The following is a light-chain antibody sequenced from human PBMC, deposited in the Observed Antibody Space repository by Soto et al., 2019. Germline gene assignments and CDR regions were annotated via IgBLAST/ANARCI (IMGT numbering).Light chain of an antibody. V-gene: IGLV1-44*01. CDR1: SSNIGSNP. Sequence: QSVLTQPPSASGTPGLRVTISCSGSSSNIGSNPVNWYQQLPGTAPKLLIYTNNQRPSGVPDRFSGSKSGTSASLAISGLQSDDEADYYCAAWDDSLIGVVFGGGTNSPS. J-gene: IGLJ2*01. CDR2: TNN. CDR3: AAWDDSLIGVV.